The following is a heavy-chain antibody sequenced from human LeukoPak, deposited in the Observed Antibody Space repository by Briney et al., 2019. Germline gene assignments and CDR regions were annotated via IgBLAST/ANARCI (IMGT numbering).Heavy chain of an antibody. CDR3: ARWEYSGSYSGYGMDV. V-gene: IGHV1-8*01. D-gene: IGHD1-26*01. CDR1: GYTFTSYD. J-gene: IGHJ6*02. Sequence: ASVKVSCKASGYTFTSYDINWVRQATGQGLEWMGWMNPNSGNTGYAQKLQGRVTMTTDTSTSTAYMELRSLRSDDTAVYYCARWEYSGSYSGYGMDVWGQGTTVTVSS. CDR2: MNPNSGNT.